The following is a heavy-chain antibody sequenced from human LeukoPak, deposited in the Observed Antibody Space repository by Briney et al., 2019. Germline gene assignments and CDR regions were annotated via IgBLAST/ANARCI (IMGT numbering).Heavy chain of an antibody. V-gene: IGHV3-15*01. J-gene: IGHJ4*02. CDR3: TSAKVIVVVTAGY. CDR1: GFTFSNAW. Sequence: GGSLRLSCAGSGFTFSNAWMSWVRQAPGKGLEWVGRIKSKTDGGTTDYAAPVKGRFTISRDDSKNTLYLQMNSLKTEDTAVYYCTSAKVIVVVTAGYWGQGTLVTVSS. D-gene: IGHD2-21*02. CDR2: IKSKTDGGTT.